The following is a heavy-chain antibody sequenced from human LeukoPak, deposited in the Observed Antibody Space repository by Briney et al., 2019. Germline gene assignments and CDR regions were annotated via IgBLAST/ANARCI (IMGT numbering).Heavy chain of an antibody. J-gene: IGHJ6*03. CDR3: TMYGDYTYSYYYYYYMDV. CDR1: GFTFSDYY. D-gene: IGHD4-17*01. Sequence: GESLRLSCAASGFTFSDYYMSWIRQDPGKGLKWVSHISSSGGTIYYADSVKGRFTISRDNAKNSLYLQMSSLRAEDTAVYYCTMYGDYTYSYYYYYYMDVWGKGTTVTVSS. CDR2: ISSSGGTI. V-gene: IGHV3-11*01.